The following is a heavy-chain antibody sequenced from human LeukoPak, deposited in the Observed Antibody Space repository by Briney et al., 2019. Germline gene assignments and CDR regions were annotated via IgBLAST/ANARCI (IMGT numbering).Heavy chain of an antibody. CDR1: GFTFSNAW. CDR2: IKSKTDGGTP. D-gene: IGHD6-19*01. V-gene: IGHV3-15*01. J-gene: IGHJ4*02. CDR3: TTHPGERYSSG. Sequence: GGSLRLSCAASGFTFSNAWMSWVRQAPGEGLEWVGRIKSKTDGGTPDYAAPVKGRFTISRDDSKNTLSLQMNSLKTEDTAVYYCTTHPGERYSSGWGQGTLVTVSS.